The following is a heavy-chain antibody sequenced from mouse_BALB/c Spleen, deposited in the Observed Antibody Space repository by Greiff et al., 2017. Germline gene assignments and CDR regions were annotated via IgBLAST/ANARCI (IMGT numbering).Heavy chain of an antibody. V-gene: IGHV14-1*02. CDR2: IDPENGNT. J-gene: IGHJ2*01. CDR1: GFNIKDYY. CDR3: AKSKYYFDY. Sequence: EVQRVESGAELVRPGALVKLSCKASGFNIKDYYMHWVKQRPEQGLEWIGWIDPENGNTIYDPKFQGKASITADTSSNTAYLQLSSLTSEDTAVYYCAKSKYYFDYWGQGTTLTVSS.